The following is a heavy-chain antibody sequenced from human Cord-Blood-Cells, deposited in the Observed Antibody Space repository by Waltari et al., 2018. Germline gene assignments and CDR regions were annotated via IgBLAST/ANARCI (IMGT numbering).Heavy chain of an antibody. CDR3: ARDLVGGYCSSTSCSEGP. Sequence: HVQLQESGPGLVKPSETLSLTCTVSGYSISSGYYWCWIRQPPGQGLEWIGSIYHSGSTYYNPSLKSRVTISVDTSKNQFSLKLSSVTAADTAVYYCARDLVGGYCSSTSCSEGPWGQGTLVTVSS. J-gene: IGHJ5*02. CDR1: GYSISSGYY. V-gene: IGHV4-38-2*02. D-gene: IGHD2-2*01. CDR2: IYHSGST.